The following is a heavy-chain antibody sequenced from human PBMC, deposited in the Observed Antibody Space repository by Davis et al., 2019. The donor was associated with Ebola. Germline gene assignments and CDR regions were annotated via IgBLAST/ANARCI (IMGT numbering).Heavy chain of an antibody. CDR3: ATPGRYCTNGVCYYYYYGMDV. J-gene: IGHJ6*02. V-gene: IGHV4-59*08. Sequence: SETLSLTCTVSGGSISSYYWSWIRQPPGKGLEWIGYIYYSGSTNYNPSLKSRVTISVDTSKNQFSLKLSSVTAADTAVYYCATPGRYCTNGVCYYYYYGMDVWGQGTTVTVSS. CDR2: IYYSGST. D-gene: IGHD2-8*01. CDR1: GGSISSYY.